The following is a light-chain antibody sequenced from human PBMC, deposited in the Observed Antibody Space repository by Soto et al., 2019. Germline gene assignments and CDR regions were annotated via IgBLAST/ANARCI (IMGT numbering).Light chain of an antibody. Sequence: QSALTQSASVSGSPGQSITISCTGTSSDVGGYNYVSWYQQHPGKAPKLMIYDVSNWPSGVSNRFSGSKSGNTASLTISGLQAEDEADYYCSSYTTSSTLVVFGGGTKLTVL. CDR1: SSDVGGYNY. J-gene: IGLJ2*01. V-gene: IGLV2-14*01. CDR2: DVS. CDR3: SSYTTSSTLVV.